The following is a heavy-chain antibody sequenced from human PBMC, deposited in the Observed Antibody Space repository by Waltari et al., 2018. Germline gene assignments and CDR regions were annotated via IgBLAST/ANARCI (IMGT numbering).Heavy chain of an antibody. J-gene: IGHJ4*02. D-gene: IGHD3-16*02. CDR1: GFTCSNTW. V-gene: IGHV3-15*01. CDR3: TTDQGDSYTFYSFDY. Sequence: EVQLVESGGGLVNPGGSLRLSCAASGFTCSNTWMDWVRQAPGKGLEWIARIKTQSDGGGATYYAAPVTGRFTVSRDDSKNMLYLQMSSLKTEDTAMYYCTTDQGDSYTFYSFDYWGQGTLVTVSS. CDR2: IKTQSDGGGAT.